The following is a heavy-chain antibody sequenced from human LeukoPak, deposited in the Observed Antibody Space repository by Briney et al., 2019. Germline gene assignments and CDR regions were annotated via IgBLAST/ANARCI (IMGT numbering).Heavy chain of an antibody. CDR3: ARDGGVVVPAAMWRYGMDV. J-gene: IGHJ6*02. V-gene: IGHV1-2*02. D-gene: IGHD2-2*01. CDR2: INPNSGGT. CDR1: GYTFTGYY. Sequence: ASVKVSCKASGYTFTGYYMHWVRQAPGPGLEWMGWINPNSGGTNYAQKFQGRVTMTRDTSISTAYMELSRLRSDDTAVYYCARDGGVVVPAAMWRYGMDVWGQGTTVTVSS.